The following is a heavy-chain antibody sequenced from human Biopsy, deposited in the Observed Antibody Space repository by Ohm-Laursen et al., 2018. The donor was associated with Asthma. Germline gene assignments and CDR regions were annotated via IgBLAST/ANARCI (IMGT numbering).Heavy chain of an antibody. V-gene: IGHV3-11*01. Sequence: SLRLSCTASGFSSSDYYMTWMRQAPGKGLEWVSSISSSGSTTYPAESVKGRFTISWDNAQKSLFLQMGSLRAEDTAIYYCARVFESSEWGPFYHFGLDVWGQGTTVAVSS. CDR2: ISSSGSTT. D-gene: IGHD6-25*01. J-gene: IGHJ6*02. CDR1: GFSSSDYY. CDR3: ARVFESSEWGPFYHFGLDV.